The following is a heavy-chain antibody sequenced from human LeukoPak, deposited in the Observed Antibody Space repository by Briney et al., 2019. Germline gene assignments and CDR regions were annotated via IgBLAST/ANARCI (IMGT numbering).Heavy chain of an antibody. CDR1: GYTFTSYY. CDR3: ARDSSGWTLHAFDI. D-gene: IGHD6-19*01. Sequence: ASVKVSCKASGYTFTSYYMHWVRQAPGQGLEWMGIINPSGGSTSYAQKFQGRVTMTTDTSTSTAYMELRSLRSDDTAVYYCARDSSGWTLHAFDIWGQGTMVTVSS. CDR2: INPSGGST. V-gene: IGHV1-46*01. J-gene: IGHJ3*02.